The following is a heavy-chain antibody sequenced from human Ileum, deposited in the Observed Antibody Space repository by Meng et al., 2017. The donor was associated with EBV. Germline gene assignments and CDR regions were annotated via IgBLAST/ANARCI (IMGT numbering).Heavy chain of an antibody. CDR3: ARPKAENGLLDY. Sequence: QRQVKESGPGLAKPSETLSLTWTGSGGSSIDGCYTWGWIRQPPGKGLEWIARISYRGSTFYNPSLKSRLTISVDTSKNQISLRLTSVIAADTAVYYCARPKAENGLLDYWGQGTLVTVSS. CDR2: ISYRGST. CDR1: GGSSIDGCYT. D-gene: IGHD1-14*01. J-gene: IGHJ4*02. V-gene: IGHV4-39*01.